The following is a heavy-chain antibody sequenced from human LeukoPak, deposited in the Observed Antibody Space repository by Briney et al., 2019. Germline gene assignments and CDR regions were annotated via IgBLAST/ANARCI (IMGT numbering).Heavy chain of an antibody. CDR2: INPNSGGT. CDR3: ARESCSSGSCWWSFDY. CDR1: GYTFTGYY. J-gene: IGHJ4*02. Sequence: ASVKVSCKASGYTFTGYYMHWVRQAPGQGLEWMGWINPNSGGTNYAQKSQGRVTMTRDTSISTAYMELSRLRSDDTAVYYCARESCSSGSCWWSFDYWGQGTLVTVSS. D-gene: IGHD2-15*01. V-gene: IGHV1-2*02.